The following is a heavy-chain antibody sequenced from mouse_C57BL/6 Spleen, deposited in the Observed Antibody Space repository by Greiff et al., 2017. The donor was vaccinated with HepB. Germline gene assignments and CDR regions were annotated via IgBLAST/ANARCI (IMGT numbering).Heavy chain of an antibody. V-gene: IGHV1-81*01. CDR2: IYPRSGNT. Sequence: VQGVESGAELARPGASVKLSCKASGYTFTSYGISWVKQRTGQGLEWIGEIYPRSGNTYYNEKFKGKATLTADKSSSTAYMELRSLTSEDSAVYFCARIYYDYDGNFDYWGQGTTLTVSS. D-gene: IGHD2-4*01. CDR1: GYTFTSYG. CDR3: ARIYYDYDGNFDY. J-gene: IGHJ2*01.